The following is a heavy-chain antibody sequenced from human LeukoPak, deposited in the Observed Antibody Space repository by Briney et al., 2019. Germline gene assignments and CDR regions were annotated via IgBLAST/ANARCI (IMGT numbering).Heavy chain of an antibody. CDR3: AKDASSVPWYYYGMDV. J-gene: IGHJ6*02. Sequence: PGGALRLSCAASGFTFSSYAMSWVGQAPGKGVEGVAAISGSGGSTYYADSVHGRFTISRDNSKNTLYLQMNSLRAEDTAVYYCAKDASSVPWYYYGMDVWGQGTTVTVSS. V-gene: IGHV3-23*01. D-gene: IGHD3-22*01. CDR2: ISGSGGST. CDR1: GFTFSSYA.